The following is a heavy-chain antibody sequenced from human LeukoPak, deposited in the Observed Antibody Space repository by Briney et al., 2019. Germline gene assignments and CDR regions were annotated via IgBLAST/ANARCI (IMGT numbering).Heavy chain of an antibody. CDR2: IYYSGST. CDR1: GGSISSSSYY. J-gene: IGHJ4*02. CDR3: ARRGYSYGYLFDY. V-gene: IGHV4-39*01. Sequence: SETLSLTCTVSGGSISSSSYYWGWIRQPPGKGLEWSGSIYYSGSTYYNPSLKSRVTISVDTSKNQFSLKLSSVTAADTAVYYCARRGYSYGYLFDYWGQGTLVTVSS. D-gene: IGHD5-18*01.